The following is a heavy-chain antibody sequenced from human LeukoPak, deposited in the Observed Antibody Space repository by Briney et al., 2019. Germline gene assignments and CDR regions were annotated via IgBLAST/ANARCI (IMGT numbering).Heavy chain of an antibody. D-gene: IGHD6-19*01. CDR2: INHSGST. V-gene: IGHV4-34*01. CDR3: ARGVYSSGWYSTSYPWRPWFDP. Sequence: SETLSLTCAVYGGSFSGYYWSWIRQPPGKGLEWIGEINHSGSTNYNPSLKSRVTISVDTSKNQFSLKLSSVTAADTAMYYCARGVYSSGWYSTSYPWRPWFDPWGQGTLGTVSS. CDR1: GGSFSGYY. J-gene: IGHJ5*02.